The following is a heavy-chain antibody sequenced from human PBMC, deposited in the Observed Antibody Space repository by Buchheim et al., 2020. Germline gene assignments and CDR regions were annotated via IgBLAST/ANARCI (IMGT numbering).Heavy chain of an antibody. J-gene: IGHJ4*02. D-gene: IGHD3-10*01. CDR1: GFTFSSYS. V-gene: IGHV3-21*01. CDR3: ARGKVLWFRELNDY. Sequence: EVQLVESGGGLVKPGGSLRLFCAASGFTFSSYSMNWVRQAPGKGLELVSSISSSSSYIYYADSVTGRFTISRDNAKHSLYLQMNSLRAEDTAVYYCARGKVLWFRELNDYWGQGTL. CDR2: ISSSSSYI.